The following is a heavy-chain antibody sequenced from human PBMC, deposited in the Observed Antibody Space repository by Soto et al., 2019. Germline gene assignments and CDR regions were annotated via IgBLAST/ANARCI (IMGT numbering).Heavy chain of an antibody. CDR2: ISGSGGTI. J-gene: IGHJ3*01. CDR3: AKGFIVVVTAIRPDDNFDV. V-gene: IGHV3-23*01. D-gene: IGHD2-21*02. Sequence: GGSLRISCASSLFTFNTDAMNWVRQAPGKELEWVASISGSGGTINYADSVKGRFTTSRDTSKNTLYLQMNSLSAEDTAVYYCAKGFIVVVTAIRPDDNFDVWGQGTMVTVS. CDR1: LFTFNTDA.